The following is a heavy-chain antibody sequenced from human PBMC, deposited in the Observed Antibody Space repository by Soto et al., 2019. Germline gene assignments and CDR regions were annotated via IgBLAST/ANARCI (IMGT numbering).Heavy chain of an antibody. V-gene: IGHV1-69*13. CDR3: ARDRLVFDSSGYASLLYYYYGMDV. D-gene: IGHD3-22*01. CDR1: GGTFSSYA. CDR2: IIPIFGTA. J-gene: IGHJ6*02. Sequence: SVKVSCKASGGTFSSYAISWVRQAPGQGLEWMGGIIPIFGTANYAQKFQGRVTITADESTSTAYKELSSLRSEDTAVYYCARDRLVFDSSGYASLLYYYYGMDVWGQGTTVTVSS.